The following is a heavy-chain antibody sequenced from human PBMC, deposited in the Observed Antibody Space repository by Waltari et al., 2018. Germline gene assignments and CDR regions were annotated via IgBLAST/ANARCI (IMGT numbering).Heavy chain of an antibody. CDR3: ARVRYPHSHWGYFDY. D-gene: IGHD3-16*01. J-gene: IGHJ4*02. CDR2: INHSGST. CDR1: GGSFSGYY. V-gene: IGHV4-34*01. Sequence: QVQLQQWGAGLLKPSETLSLTCAVYGGSFSGYYWSWIRQPPGKGLEWIGEINHSGSTNYNPSLKSRVTISVDTSKNQFSLKLSSVTAADTAVYYCARVRYPHSHWGYFDYWGQGTLVTVSS.